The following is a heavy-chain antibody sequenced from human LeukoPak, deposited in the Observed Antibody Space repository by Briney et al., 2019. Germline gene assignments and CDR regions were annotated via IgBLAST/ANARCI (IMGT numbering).Heavy chain of an antibody. Sequence: GGYLRLSCSASGFTFSIYAMHWVRQAPGKGLEYVSTISSNGGSTYYADSVKDRFTISRDNSKNTLYLQMSSLRPEDTAVYYCVHSIRWNYFDYWGQGTLVTVSS. V-gene: IGHV3-64D*06. CDR3: VHSIRWNYFDY. D-gene: IGHD4-23*01. CDR2: ISSNGGST. CDR1: GFTFSIYA. J-gene: IGHJ4*02.